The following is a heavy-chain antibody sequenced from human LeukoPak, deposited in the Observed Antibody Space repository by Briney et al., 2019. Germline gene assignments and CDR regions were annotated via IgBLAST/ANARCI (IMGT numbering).Heavy chain of an antibody. Sequence: GASVKVSCKASGYTFTSYDINWVRQATGQGLEWMGWMNPNSGNTGYAQKFQGRVTMTRNTSISTAYMELSSLRSEDTAVYYCARGGEMATIPGKVSDYWGQGTLVTVSS. J-gene: IGHJ4*02. V-gene: IGHV1-8*01. CDR2: MNPNSGNT. CDR1: GYTFTSYD. CDR3: ARGGEMATIPGKVSDY. D-gene: IGHD5-24*01.